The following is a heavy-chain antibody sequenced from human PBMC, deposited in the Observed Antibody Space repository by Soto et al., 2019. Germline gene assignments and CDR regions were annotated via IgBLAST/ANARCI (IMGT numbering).Heavy chain of an antibody. V-gene: IGHV1-69*02. Sequence: GASMKGSSKSSEYTFSIDSISRMRKAPGQGTKRMGRIIPILGIANYAQKFQGRVTITADKSTSTAYMELSSLRSEDTAVYYCARGRRDIVVVVAAKYDSFDIWGQGTMVTVS. D-gene: IGHD2-15*01. CDR1: EYTFSIDS. CDR2: IIPILGIA. J-gene: IGHJ3*02. CDR3: ARGRRDIVVVVAAKYDSFDI.